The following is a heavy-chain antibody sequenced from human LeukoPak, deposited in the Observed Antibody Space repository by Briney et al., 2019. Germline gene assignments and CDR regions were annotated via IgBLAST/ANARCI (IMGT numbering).Heavy chain of an antibody. V-gene: IGHV1-18*01. D-gene: IGHD6-19*01. J-gene: IGHJ5*02. CDR3: ARLEYSSGWYWFDP. CDR1: GYTFTSYV. Sequence: ASVKVSCKASGYTFTSYVISWVRQAPGQGLEWMGWISAYNGNTNYAQNLQGRVTMTTDTSTSTAYMELRSLRSDDTAVYYCARLEYSSGWYWFDPWGQGTLVTVSS. CDR2: ISAYNGNT.